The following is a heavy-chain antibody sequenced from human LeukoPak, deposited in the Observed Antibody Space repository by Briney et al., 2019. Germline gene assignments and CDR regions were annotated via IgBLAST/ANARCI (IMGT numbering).Heavy chain of an antibody. CDR1: GNTLTELF. V-gene: IGHV1-46*01. CDR2: ISPSGGST. J-gene: IGHJ5*02. Sequence: ASVKVSCKVSGNTLTELFIHWVRQAPGQGPEWMGVISPSGGSTTYAQKFQGRVTLTRDMSTSTDYLELSSLRSEDTAVYYCARDNSVRDEAWWFNPWGQGTLVTVSS. D-gene: IGHD5-24*01. CDR3: ARDNSVRDEAWWFNP.